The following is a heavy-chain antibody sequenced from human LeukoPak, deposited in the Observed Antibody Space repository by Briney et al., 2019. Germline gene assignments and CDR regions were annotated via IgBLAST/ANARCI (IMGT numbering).Heavy chain of an antibody. CDR1: GFTFSSYG. Sequence: PGGSLRLSCAASGFTFSSYGMHWVRQAPGKGLEWAAFIRCDGSNKYYADSVKGRFTISRDNSKNTLYLQMDSLRAEDTAVYYCAKDQGTTVVTPEFDPWGQGTLVTVSS. CDR2: IRCDGSNK. V-gene: IGHV3-30*02. D-gene: IGHD4-23*01. CDR3: AKDQGTTVVTPEFDP. J-gene: IGHJ5*02.